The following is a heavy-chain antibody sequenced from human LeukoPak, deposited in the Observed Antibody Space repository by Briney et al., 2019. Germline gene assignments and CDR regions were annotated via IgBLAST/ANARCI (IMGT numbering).Heavy chain of an antibody. V-gene: IGHV4-38-2*01. CDR2: IYHSGST. CDR3: ARVYYGSGSSDY. Sequence: SETLSLTCAVSGYSISSGYYWGWIRQPPGKGLEWIGSIYHSGSTYYNPSLKSRLTISVDTSKNQFSLKLSSVTAADTAVYYCARVYYGSGSSDYWGQGTLVTVSS. CDR1: GYSISSGYY. J-gene: IGHJ4*02. D-gene: IGHD3-10*01.